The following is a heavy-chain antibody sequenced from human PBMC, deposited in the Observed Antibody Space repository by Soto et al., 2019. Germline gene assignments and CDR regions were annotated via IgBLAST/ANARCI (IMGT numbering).Heavy chain of an antibody. J-gene: IGHJ4*02. Sequence: QVQLVQSGAEVKKPGASVKVSCKASGYSFTANYIHWVRQAPGQGLEWMAWINPIGGGTNYAQKFQGRVTMTRDTSISTAYMELSGLISDDTAVYYCARGAGSSSFDSWGQGTLVTVSS. CDR2: INPIGGGT. CDR1: GYSFTANY. CDR3: ARGAGSSSFDS. V-gene: IGHV1-2*02. D-gene: IGHD6-13*01.